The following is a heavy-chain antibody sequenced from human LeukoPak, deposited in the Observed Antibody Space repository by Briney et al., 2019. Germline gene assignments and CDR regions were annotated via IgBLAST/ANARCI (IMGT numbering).Heavy chain of an antibody. D-gene: IGHD3-10*01. CDR3: ARGGRRYYGSGDHVDWFDP. CDR2: IYYSGST. V-gene: IGHV4-39*07. J-gene: IGHJ5*02. CDR1: GGSISSSSYY. Sequence: KSSETLSLTCTVSGGSISSSSYYWGWIRQPPGKGLEWIGSIYYSGSTYYNPSLKSRVTISVDTSNNQFSLRLSSVTAADTAMYFCARGGRRYYGSGDHVDWFDPWGQGTLVTVSS.